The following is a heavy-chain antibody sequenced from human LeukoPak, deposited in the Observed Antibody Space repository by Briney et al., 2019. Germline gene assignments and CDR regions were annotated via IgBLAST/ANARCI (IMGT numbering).Heavy chain of an antibody. Sequence: GESLKISCKGSGYSFTSYWIGWVRQMPGKGLEWMGIIYPGDSDTRYSPSFQGQVTISADKSISTAYLQWSSLKASDTAMYYCARDHPPAFDSSPPHYHYYMDVWGKGTTVTVSS. CDR2: IYPGDSDT. J-gene: IGHJ6*03. CDR3: ARDHPPAFDSSPPHYHYYMDV. D-gene: IGHD6-13*01. V-gene: IGHV5-51*01. CDR1: GYSFTSYW.